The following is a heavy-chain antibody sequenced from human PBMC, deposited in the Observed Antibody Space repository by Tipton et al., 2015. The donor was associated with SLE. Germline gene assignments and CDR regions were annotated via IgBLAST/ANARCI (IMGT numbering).Heavy chain of an antibody. V-gene: IGHV3-30*18. Sequence: SLRLSCAASGFIFSTYGMHWVRQAPGKGLEWVAVISYDGSNKYYADSVKGRFTISRDNSKNTLYVEMNSLRAEDTAVYYCAKDAGGAFDTWGQGTMVTVSS. J-gene: IGHJ3*02. D-gene: IGHD3-10*01. CDR1: GFIFSTYG. CDR3: AKDAGGAFDT. CDR2: ISYDGSNK.